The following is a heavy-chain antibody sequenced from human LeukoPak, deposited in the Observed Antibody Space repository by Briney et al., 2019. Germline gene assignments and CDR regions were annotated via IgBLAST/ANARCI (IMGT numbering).Heavy chain of an antibody. CDR1: GYTFTSYY. CDR3: AREKSVGYDILTGYYYYGMDV. CDR2: INSSGGST. D-gene: IGHD3-9*01. Sequence: ASVKVSCKASGYTFTSYYMHWVRQAPGQGLEWMGIINSSGGSTSYAQKFQGRVTMTRDTSTSTVYMELSSLRSEDTAVYYCAREKSVGYDILTGYYYYGMDVWGQGTTVTVSS. V-gene: IGHV1-46*01. J-gene: IGHJ6*02.